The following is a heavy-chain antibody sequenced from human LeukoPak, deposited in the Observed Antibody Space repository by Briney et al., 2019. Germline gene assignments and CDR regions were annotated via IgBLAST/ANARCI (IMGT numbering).Heavy chain of an antibody. CDR2: IYTSGST. J-gene: IGHJ5*02. CDR3: ARDGSGRWSWFAP. D-gene: IGHD3-10*01. CDR1: GGSISSGSYY. Sequence: SQTLSLTCTVSGGSISSGSYYWSWIRQPAGKGLEWIGRIYTSGSTNYNPSRKSRVTISVHTSKNQFALKLSSVTAADTAVYYCARDGSGRWSWFAPWGQGTLVTVSS. V-gene: IGHV4-61*02.